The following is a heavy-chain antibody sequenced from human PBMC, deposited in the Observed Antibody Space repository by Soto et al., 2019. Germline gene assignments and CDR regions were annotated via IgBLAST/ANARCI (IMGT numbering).Heavy chain of an antibody. J-gene: IGHJ4*02. CDR3: AREAFGVVIPHDY. CDR1: GYTFTSYA. CDR2: INAGNGNT. V-gene: IGHV1-3*01. Sequence: ASVKVSCTASGYTFTSYAMHWVRQAPGQRLEWMGWINAGNGNTKYSQKFQGRVTITRDTSASTAYMELSSLRSEDTAVYYCAREAFGVVIPHDYWGQGTLVTVSS. D-gene: IGHD3-3*01.